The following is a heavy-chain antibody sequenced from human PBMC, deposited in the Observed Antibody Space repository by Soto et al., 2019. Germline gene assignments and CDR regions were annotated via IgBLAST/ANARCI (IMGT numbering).Heavy chain of an antibody. J-gene: IGHJ6*02. Sequence: EVQLVESGGGLVQPGGSLRLSCAASGFTFSSYDMHWVRQATGKGLEWVSAIGTAGDTYYPGSVKGRFTISRENAKNSLYLQMNSLRAGDTAVYYCARSRPAMAGYYYYCMDVWGQGTTVTVSS. CDR1: GFTFSSYD. CDR3: ARSRPAMAGYYYYCMDV. D-gene: IGHD5-18*01. CDR2: IGTAGDT. V-gene: IGHV3-13*01.